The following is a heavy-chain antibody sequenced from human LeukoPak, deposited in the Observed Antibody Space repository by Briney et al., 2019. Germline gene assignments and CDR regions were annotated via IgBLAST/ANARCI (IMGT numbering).Heavy chain of an antibody. CDR1: GFALSSHW. J-gene: IGHJ4*02. V-gene: IGHV3-7*03. CDR2: VNRDGSET. CDR3: AREVFFQFDN. Sequence: GGSLRLSCAASGFALSSHWMTWVRQVPGRGPEWVANVNRDGSETYYLDSVKGRFTISKDNAKNSLYLQMNSLRAEDTALYHCAREVFFQFDNWGQGALVTVSS.